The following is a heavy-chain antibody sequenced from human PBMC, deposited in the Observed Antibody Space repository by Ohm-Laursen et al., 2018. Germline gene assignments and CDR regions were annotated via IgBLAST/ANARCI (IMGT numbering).Heavy chain of an antibody. CDR2: IKQDGSEK. CDR3: ARGQTADV. D-gene: IGHD5-18*01. J-gene: IGHJ6*02. V-gene: IGHV3-7*01. CDR1: GFTFSSYW. Sequence: SLRLSCTASGFTFSSYWMSWVRQAPGKGLEWVANIKQDGSEKYYVDSVKGRFTISRDNAKNSLYLQMNSLRAEDTAAYHCARGQTADVWGQGTTVTVSS.